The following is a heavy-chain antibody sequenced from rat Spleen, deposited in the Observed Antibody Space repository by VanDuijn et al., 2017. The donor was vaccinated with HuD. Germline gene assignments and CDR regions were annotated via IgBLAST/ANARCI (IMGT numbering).Heavy chain of an antibody. V-gene: IGHV3-1*01. CDR2: ISYSGST. CDR1: GYSITSNY. Sequence: EVQLQESGPGLVKPSQSLSLTCSVTGYSITSNYWGWIRKFPGNKMEWMGYISYSGSTSYNPSLKSRISITRDTSKNQFFLQLNSVTTEDTATYYCARYLGTRGNVMDAWGQGASVTVSS. J-gene: IGHJ4*01. CDR3: ARYLGTRGNVMDA.